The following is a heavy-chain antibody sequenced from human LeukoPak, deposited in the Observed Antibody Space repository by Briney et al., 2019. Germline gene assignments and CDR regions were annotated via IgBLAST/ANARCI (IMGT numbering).Heavy chain of an antibody. J-gene: IGHJ3*02. CDR2: INPNSGGT. CDR3: ARAGYCSGGSCYSYAFDI. CDR1: GYTFTSYY. Sequence: ASVKVSCKASGYTFTSYYMHWVRQAPGQGLEWMGRINPNSGGTNYAQKFQGRVTMTRDTSISTAYMELSRLRSDDTAVYYCARAGYCSGGSCYSYAFDIWGQGTMVTVSS. V-gene: IGHV1-2*06. D-gene: IGHD2-15*01.